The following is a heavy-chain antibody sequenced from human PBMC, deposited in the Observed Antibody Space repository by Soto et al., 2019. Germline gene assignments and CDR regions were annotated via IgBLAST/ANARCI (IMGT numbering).Heavy chain of an antibody. J-gene: IGHJ6*03. D-gene: IGHD1-1*01. CDR3: AHSPDNHYYYYYYYMDV. V-gene: IGHV2-5*02. Sequence: SGPTPVNPTQTLTLTCTFSGFSLSTSGVGVGWIRQPPGKALEWLALIYWDDDKRYSPSLKSRLTITKDTSKNQVVLTMTNMDPVDTATYYCAHSPDNHYYYYYYYMDVWGKGTTVTVSS. CDR2: IYWDDDK. CDR1: GFSLSTSGVG.